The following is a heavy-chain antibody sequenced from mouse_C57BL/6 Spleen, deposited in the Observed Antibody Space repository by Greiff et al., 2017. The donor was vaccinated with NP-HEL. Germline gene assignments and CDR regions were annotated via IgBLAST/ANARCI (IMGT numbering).Heavy chain of an antibody. Sequence: VQLQESGAELARPGASVKLSCKASGYTFTSYGISWVKQRTGQGLEWIGEMYPRSGNNYYNEKIKGKATMTAAKSSSTAYMELRSLTSEDSAVYFCARVYDYDEAWFAYWGQGTLVTVSA. D-gene: IGHD2-4*01. V-gene: IGHV1-81*01. CDR2: MYPRSGNN. J-gene: IGHJ3*01. CDR3: ARVYDYDEAWFAY. CDR1: GYTFTSYG.